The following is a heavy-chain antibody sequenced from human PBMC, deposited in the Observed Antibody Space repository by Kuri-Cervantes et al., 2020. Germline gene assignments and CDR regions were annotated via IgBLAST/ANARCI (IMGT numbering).Heavy chain of an antibody. D-gene: IGHD4-17*01. Sequence: LSCTVSGGSISSSSYYWSWIRQPAGKGLEWIRRIHTSGSTSYNPSLKSRVTMSVDTSKNQFSLKLSSVTAADTAVYYCARGPYGDYPLDYWGQGTLVTVSS. V-gene: IGHV4-61*02. CDR3: ARGPYGDYPLDY. J-gene: IGHJ4*02. CDR2: IHTSGST. CDR1: GGSISSSSYY.